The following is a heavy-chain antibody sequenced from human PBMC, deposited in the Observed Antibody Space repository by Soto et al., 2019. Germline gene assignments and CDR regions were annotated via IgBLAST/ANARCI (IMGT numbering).Heavy chain of an antibody. D-gene: IGHD2-21*02. Sequence: SETLSLTCTVSGGSISIYYWSWIRQPPGKGLEWIGYIYYSGSTNYNPSLKSRVTISVDTSKNQFSLKLSSVTAADTAVYYCARVCDCYSRDAFDIWGQGTMVTVSS. CDR2: IYYSGST. V-gene: IGHV4-59*01. J-gene: IGHJ3*02. CDR3: ARVCDCYSRDAFDI. CDR1: GGSISIYY.